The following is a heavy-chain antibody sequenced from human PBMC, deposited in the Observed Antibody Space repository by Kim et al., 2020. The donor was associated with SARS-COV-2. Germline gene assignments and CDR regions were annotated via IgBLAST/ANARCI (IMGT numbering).Heavy chain of an antibody. CDR3: ARVRYSNVPDAFDI. J-gene: IGHJ3*02. Sequence: NPALKSRVTISVDTSKNQFSLKLSSVTAADTAGYHCARVRYSNVPDAFDIWGQGTMVTVSS. V-gene: IGHV4-59*01. D-gene: IGHD3-16*02.